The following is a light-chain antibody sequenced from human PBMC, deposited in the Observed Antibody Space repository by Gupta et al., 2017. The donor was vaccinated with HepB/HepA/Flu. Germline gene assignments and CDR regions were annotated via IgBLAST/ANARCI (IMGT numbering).Light chain of an antibody. CDR3: GTWESNMSAVV. CDR1: FSNIGNNY. J-gene: IGLJ3*02. Sequence: QSVLTPPPSESAAPGPAVTITCGGSFSNIGNNYVSWYQQLPGTAPQLLLYENIKRPPGLPVRLSVSGSGTSATLGITGRQTGAEDDYYCGTWESNMSAVVFGGGTKLTVL. CDR2: ENI. V-gene: IGLV1-51*02.